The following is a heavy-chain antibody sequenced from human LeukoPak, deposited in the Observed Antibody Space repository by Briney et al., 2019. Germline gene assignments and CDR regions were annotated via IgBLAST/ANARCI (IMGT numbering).Heavy chain of an antibody. CDR2: IYQSGST. D-gene: IGHD3-10*01. V-gene: IGHV4-38-2*01. CDR3: ARRVFPDYFDY. J-gene: IGHJ4*02. Sequence: SETLSLTCAVSGYSISSGYYWGWIRQPPGKGLEWIGTIYQSGSTNYNPSLKSRVTISVDTSKNQFSLNLSSVTAADTAVYYCARRVFPDYFDYRGQGTLVTVSS. CDR1: GYSISSGYY.